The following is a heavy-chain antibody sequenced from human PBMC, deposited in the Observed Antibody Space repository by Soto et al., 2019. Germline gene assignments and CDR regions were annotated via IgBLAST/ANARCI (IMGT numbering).Heavy chain of an antibody. CDR3: AKVIWGATYGGVAY. CDR1: GFTFSSYG. J-gene: IGHJ4*02. V-gene: IGHV3-30*18. CDR2: ISYDGSNT. D-gene: IGHD1-26*01. Sequence: HPGGSLRLSCAASGFTFSSYGMHWVRQAPGKGLEWVAVISYDGSNTYYADSVKGRFTISRDNSKNTLYLQMNSLRAEDTAVYYCAKVIWGATYGGVAYWGQGTLVTVSS.